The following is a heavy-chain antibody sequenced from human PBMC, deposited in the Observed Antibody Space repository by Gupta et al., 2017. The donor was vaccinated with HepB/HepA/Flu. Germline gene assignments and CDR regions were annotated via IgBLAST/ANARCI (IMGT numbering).Heavy chain of an antibody. CDR1: GFTFGDYA. J-gene: IGHJ4*02. Sequence: EVQLVESGGGLVKPGRSLRLSCTASGFTFGDYAMSWFRQAPGKGLEWVGFIRSKAYGGTTEYAASVKGRFTISRDDSKSIAYLKMNSMKTEEKAVYYCTRVRSSSFYFDYWGQGNLVTVSS. D-gene: IGHD6-6*01. V-gene: IGHV3-49*05. CDR3: TRVRSSSFYFDY. CDR2: IRSKAYGGTT.